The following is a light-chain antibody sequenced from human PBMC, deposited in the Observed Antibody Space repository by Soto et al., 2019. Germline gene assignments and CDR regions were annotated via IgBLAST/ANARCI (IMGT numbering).Light chain of an antibody. V-gene: IGKV1-39*01. J-gene: IGKJ4*01. CDR3: QQTHSIPQPT. Sequence: DIQLTQSPSSLSASVGDRVTITCWASQTISTYLNWYQQKSGKAPQLLIYAASNLQSGVPSRFRGSGSGTDFTLTINSLQPEDFATYYCQQTHSIPQPTFGGGTKVQVK. CDR1: QTISTY. CDR2: AAS.